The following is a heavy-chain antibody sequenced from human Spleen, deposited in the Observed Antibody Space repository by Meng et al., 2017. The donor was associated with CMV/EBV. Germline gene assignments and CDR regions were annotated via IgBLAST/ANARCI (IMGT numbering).Heavy chain of an antibody. J-gene: IGHJ5*01. CDR2: IDTYGTVT. Sequence: EWQLGESGGGLVRPGGSLRLSCADSGFTFSDYWMHWVRQAPGEGPVWVSRIDTYGTVTSYAESVRGRFTISRDNSKKTLYLQMNDLRAGDSGVYYCVRDLVGNRDSWGHGTLVTVSS. V-gene: IGHV3-74*03. CDR3: VRDLVGNRDS. D-gene: IGHD1-14*01. CDR1: GFTFSDYW.